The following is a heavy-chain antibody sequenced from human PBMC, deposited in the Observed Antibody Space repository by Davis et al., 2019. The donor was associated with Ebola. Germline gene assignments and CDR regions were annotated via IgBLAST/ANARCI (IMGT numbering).Heavy chain of an antibody. CDR2: INPNSGGT. CDR1: GYTFTGYY. J-gene: IGHJ6*03. CDR3: ARDLEGRDGSSWSYYYYYMDV. Sequence: ASVKVSCKASGYTFTGYYMHWVRQAPGQGLEWMGWINPNSGGTNYAQKFQGRVTMTRDTSVSTAYVELSRLRSDDTAVYYCARDLEGRDGSSWSYYYYYMDVWGKGTTVTVSS. V-gene: IGHV1-2*02. D-gene: IGHD6-13*01.